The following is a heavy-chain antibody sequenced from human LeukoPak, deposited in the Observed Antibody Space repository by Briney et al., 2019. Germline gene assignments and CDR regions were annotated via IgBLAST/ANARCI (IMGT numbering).Heavy chain of an antibody. Sequence: GGSLRLSCAVSGFTVSDTHMSWVRQAPGAGLEWVSAMYTGGTTYYADSVTGRFTVSRDTSRNTLFLHMNSLRAEDTAVYYCAKDEATSGGGLASWGQGTLVIVSS. J-gene: IGHJ5*01. D-gene: IGHD2-15*01. CDR2: MYTGGTT. CDR3: AKDEATSGGGLAS. V-gene: IGHV3-53*01. CDR1: GFTVSDTH.